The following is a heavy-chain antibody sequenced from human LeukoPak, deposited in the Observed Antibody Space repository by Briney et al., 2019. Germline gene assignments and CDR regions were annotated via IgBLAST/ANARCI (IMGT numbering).Heavy chain of an antibody. Sequence: QTGGSLRLSCAASGFTFSNYEMNWVRQAPGKGLEWVSYISSSGNTLYYADSVRGRFTISRDNAKNSLYLQMSSLRGEDTAVYHCAREVPSMDYWGQGTLVTVSS. CDR1: GFTFSNYE. CDR3: AREVPSMDY. V-gene: IGHV3-48*03. J-gene: IGHJ4*02. CDR2: ISSSGNTL.